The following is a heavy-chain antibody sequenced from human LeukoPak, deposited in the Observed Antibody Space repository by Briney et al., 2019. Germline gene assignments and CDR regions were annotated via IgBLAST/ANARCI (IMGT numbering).Heavy chain of an antibody. D-gene: IGHD2-2*02. CDR1: GYTFTGYY. CDR3: ATEKRYCSSTSCYTPYYYYYYGMDV. V-gene: IGHV1-24*01. J-gene: IGHJ6*02. CDR2: FDPEDGET. Sequence: ASVKVSCKASGYTFTGYYMHWVRQAPGQGLEWMGGFDPEDGETIYAQKFQGRVTMTEDTSTDTAYMELSSLRSEDTAVYYCATEKRYCSSTSCYTPYYYYYYGMDVWGQGTTVTVSS.